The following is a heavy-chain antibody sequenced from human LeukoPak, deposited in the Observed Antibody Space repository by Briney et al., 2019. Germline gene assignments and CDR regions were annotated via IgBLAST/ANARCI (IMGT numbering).Heavy chain of an antibody. CDR2: ISGSGGST. J-gene: IGHJ5*02. CDR3: AKDPYSSSWKVWFDP. Sequence: GGSLRLSCAASGFTFSSYAMSWVRQAPGKGLEWVSAISGSGGSTYYAASVTGRFTISRDTSKNTLYLQMTSLRAEDTAVYYCAKDPYSSSWKVWFDPWGQGTLVTVSS. V-gene: IGHV3-23*01. CDR1: GFTFSSYA. D-gene: IGHD6-13*01.